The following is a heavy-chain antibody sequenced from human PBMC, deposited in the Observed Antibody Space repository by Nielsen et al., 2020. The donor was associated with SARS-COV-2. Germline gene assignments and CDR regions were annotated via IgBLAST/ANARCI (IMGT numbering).Heavy chain of an antibody. D-gene: IGHD6-13*01. CDR1: GFTFSSYA. CDR2: ISYGGSNK. J-gene: IGHJ4*02. CDR3: ARDKSIAAAGGYFDY. Sequence: GESLKISCAASGFTFSSYAMHWVRQAPGKGLEWVAVISYGGSNKYYADSVKGRFTISRDNSKNTLYLQMNSLRAEDTAVYYCARDKSIAAAGGYFDYWGQGTLVTVSS. V-gene: IGHV3-30-3*01.